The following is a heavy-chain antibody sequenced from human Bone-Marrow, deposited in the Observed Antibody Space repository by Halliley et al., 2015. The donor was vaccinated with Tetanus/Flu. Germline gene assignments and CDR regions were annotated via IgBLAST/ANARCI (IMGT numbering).Heavy chain of an antibody. CDR3: AKDHSYYDSDGYFPGYFDY. CDR2: SYDGSQS. D-gene: IGHD3-22*01. V-gene: IGHV3-30*18. Sequence: SYDGSQSYYAESVKGRFPISRDNSKNTVYLEMNSLRPEDTAIYYCAKDHSYYDSDGYFPGYFDYWGPGTLVTVSS. J-gene: IGHJ4*02.